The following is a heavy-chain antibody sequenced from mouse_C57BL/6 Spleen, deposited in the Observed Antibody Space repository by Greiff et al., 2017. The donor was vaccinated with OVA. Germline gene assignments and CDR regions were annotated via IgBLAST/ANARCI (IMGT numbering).Heavy chain of an antibody. Sequence: QVQLKQSGAELVKPGASVKMSCKASGYTFTSYWITWVKQRPGQGLEWIGDIYPGSGSTNYNEKFKSKATLTVDTSSSTAYMQLSSLTSEDSAVYYCARRIYYDYAMDYWGQGTSVTVSS. CDR1: GYTFTSYW. CDR2: IYPGSGST. D-gene: IGHD2-1*01. CDR3: ARRIYYDYAMDY. J-gene: IGHJ4*01. V-gene: IGHV1-55*01.